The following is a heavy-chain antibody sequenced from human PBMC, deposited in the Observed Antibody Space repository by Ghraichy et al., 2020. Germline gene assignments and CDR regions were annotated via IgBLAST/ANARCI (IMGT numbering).Heavy chain of an antibody. V-gene: IGHV3-53*01. CDR3: ARAHASNHDDC. CDR1: GFTVSSKY. Sequence: GGSLRLSCAASGFTVSSKYMSWVRQAPGKGLEWVSVLYGDGRTYYADSVRGRFTISRDNSKNTLYLQMNSLRAEDTAIYYCARAHASNHDDCWGQGTLVTVSS. J-gene: IGHJ4*02. CDR2: LYGDGRT. D-gene: IGHD1-14*01.